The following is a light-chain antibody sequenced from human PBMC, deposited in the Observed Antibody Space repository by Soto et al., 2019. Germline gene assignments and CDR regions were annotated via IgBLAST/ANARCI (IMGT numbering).Light chain of an antibody. J-gene: IGLJ1*01. CDR3: SSYTTSSTPHYV. V-gene: IGLV2-14*03. CDR2: DVS. CDR1: SSDVGGYNS. Sequence: QSVLTQPASVSGSPGQSITISCTGTSSDVGGYNSVSWYQHHPGKAPKLMIFDVSDRPSGVSSRFSSSKSGNTASLTISGLQAEDEADYYCSSYTTSSTPHYVFGPGTKVTVL.